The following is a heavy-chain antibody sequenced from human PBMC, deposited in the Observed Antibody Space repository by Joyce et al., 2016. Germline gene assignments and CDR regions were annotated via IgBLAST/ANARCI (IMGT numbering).Heavy chain of an antibody. CDR2: INPDSGGT. J-gene: IGHJ3*01. D-gene: IGHD2-2*01. V-gene: IGHV1-2*06. Sequence: QVNLVQPGAEVTGPGASVKVSCRASGYNFYDSYIHWVRQALGEGLQWMGRINPDSGGTNYAQKFQGRVTLTRDASISTVVMEVSRLRSDDTAVYFCARGPMPPYAFDVWGQGTLVTVSA. CDR3: ARGPMPPYAFDV. CDR1: GYNFYDSY.